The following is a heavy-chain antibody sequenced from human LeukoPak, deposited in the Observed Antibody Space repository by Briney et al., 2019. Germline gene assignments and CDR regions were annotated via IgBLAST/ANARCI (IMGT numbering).Heavy chain of an antibody. Sequence: ASQTLSLTCTVSGGSISSGSYYWSWIRQPAGKGLEWIGRIYTSGSTNYNPSLKSRVTISVDTSKNQFSLKLSSVTAADTAVYYCARDLWSTWFDPWGQGTLVTVSS. CDR1: GGSISSGSYY. D-gene: IGHD3-16*01. V-gene: IGHV4-61*02. CDR2: IYTSGST. CDR3: ARDLWSTWFDP. J-gene: IGHJ5*02.